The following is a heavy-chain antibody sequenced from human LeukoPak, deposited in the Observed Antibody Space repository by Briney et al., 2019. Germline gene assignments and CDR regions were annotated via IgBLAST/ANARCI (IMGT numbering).Heavy chain of an antibody. V-gene: IGHV4-59*08. CDR3: ARHVGSGTLGAFDI. D-gene: IGHD3-10*01. J-gene: IGHJ3*02. CDR1: GGSISSYY. CDR2: IYYSGST. Sequence: SETLSLTCTVSGGSISSYYWSWSRQPPGKGLEWIGNIYYSGSTNYNPSLKSRVTISVRTSKNQFSLKLSSVTATDTAVYYCARHVGSGTLGAFDIWGQGTVVTVSS.